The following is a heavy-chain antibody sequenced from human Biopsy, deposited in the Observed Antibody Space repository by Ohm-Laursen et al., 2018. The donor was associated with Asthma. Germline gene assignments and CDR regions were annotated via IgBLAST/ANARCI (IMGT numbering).Heavy chain of an antibody. V-gene: IGHV3-30*03. Sequence: RSLRLSCAASGFAFRSHAMHWVRQAPGKGLEWVAAVSYDGGVVHYADSMKGRFTISRDNSKNTLSLQMNSLTAEDTAVYYCAREGVAGTHIEDWGQGTLVTVSS. CDR3: AREGVAGTHIED. D-gene: IGHD6-19*01. J-gene: IGHJ4*02. CDR1: GFAFRSHA. CDR2: VSYDGGVV.